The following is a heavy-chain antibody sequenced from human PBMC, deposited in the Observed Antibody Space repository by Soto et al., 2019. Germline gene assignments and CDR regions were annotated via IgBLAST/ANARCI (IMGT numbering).Heavy chain of an antibody. V-gene: IGHV1-46*02. J-gene: IGHJ4*02. D-gene: IGHD3-10*01. Sequence: VQLVQSGTEVKRPGASVKISCEASGYTFYAYYIHWVRQAPGQGLEWMGMINPSGGSATYAQNFQGRVTLTRDTSTRTVYMDLKTLGSQETAVYYCARGDQSSGTYYCDHWGRGTLVTVFS. CDR2: INPSGGSA. CDR3: ARGDQSSGTYYCDH. CDR1: GYTFYAYY.